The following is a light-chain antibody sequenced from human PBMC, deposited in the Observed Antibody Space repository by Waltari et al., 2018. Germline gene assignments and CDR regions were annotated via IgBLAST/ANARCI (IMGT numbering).Light chain of an antibody. CDR1: QRVLYTSNNRNY. J-gene: IGKJ1*01. CDR3: QQYYSTPWT. V-gene: IGKV4-1*01. Sequence: DIVMTQSPDSLSVSLGERATINCKSSQRVLYTSNNRNYLAWFHQRPGQPPKMRIYWASTRKSGVPGRFSGAGSGTDFTLTISSLQAEDVGMYYCQQYYSTPWTFGQGTRVEIK. CDR2: WAS.